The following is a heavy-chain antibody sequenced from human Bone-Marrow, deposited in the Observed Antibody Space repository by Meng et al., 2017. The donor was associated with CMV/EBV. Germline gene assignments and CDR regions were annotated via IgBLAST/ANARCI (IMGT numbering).Heavy chain of an antibody. CDR3: AKEDGTYYDFWSGYYSYGMDV. D-gene: IGHD3-3*01. CDR2: ISYDGSNK. Sequence: GESLKISCAASGFTFSSYAMHWVRQAPGKGLEWVAVISYDGSNKYYADSVKGRFTISRDNSKNTLYLQMNSLRAEDTAVYYCAKEDGTYYDFWSGYYSYGMDVWGQGTTVTVSS. CDR1: GFTFSSYA. V-gene: IGHV3-30-3*01. J-gene: IGHJ6*02.